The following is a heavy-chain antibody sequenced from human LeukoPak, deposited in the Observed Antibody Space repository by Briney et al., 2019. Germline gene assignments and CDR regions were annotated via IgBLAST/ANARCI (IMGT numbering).Heavy chain of an antibody. V-gene: IGHV3-21*01. CDR1: GFTFSSYS. D-gene: IGHD3-22*01. Sequence: GGSLRLSCAASGFTFSSYSMNWVRQAPGKGLEWVPSISSSSSYIYYADSVKGRFTISRDSAKNSLYLQMNSLRAEDSAVYYCARDYYDSSGYSSPIDYWGQGTLVTVSS. CDR3: ARDYYDSSGYSSPIDY. CDR2: ISSSSSYI. J-gene: IGHJ4*02.